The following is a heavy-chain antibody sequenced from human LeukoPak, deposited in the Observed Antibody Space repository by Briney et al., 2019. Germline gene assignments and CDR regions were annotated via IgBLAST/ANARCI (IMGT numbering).Heavy chain of an antibody. J-gene: IGHJ5*02. CDR2: IFQSGNT. CDR1: AYSISSGYY. V-gene: IGHV4-38-2*02. D-gene: IGHD2-15*01. Sequence: MPSETLSLTCALSAYSISSGYYWGWIRQPPGQGLVWIGSIFQSGNTSYNPSLKSPLTISVDTSKNQFSLRLTSVTAADTAVYFCARDNRPYCSGGTCSSNWFDPWGQGTLVIVSS. CDR3: ARDNRPYCSGGTCSSNWFDP.